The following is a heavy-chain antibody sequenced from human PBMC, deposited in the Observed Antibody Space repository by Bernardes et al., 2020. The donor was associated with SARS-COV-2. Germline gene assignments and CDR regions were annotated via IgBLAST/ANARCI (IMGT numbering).Heavy chain of an antibody. Sequence: GGSLRLSCVASGFTFSSYAMSWVRQVPGKGLEWVSSISGSVGTTFYADSVKGRFTISRDNSKNTLYLQMKSLSAEDTAVYYCAKFLAGSSPHRTGATNYFDYWGQGTLVTVSS. CDR1: GFTFSSYA. J-gene: IGHJ4*02. V-gene: IGHV3-23*01. CDR2: ISGSVGTT. CDR3: AKFLAGSSPHRTGATNYFDY. D-gene: IGHD1-26*01.